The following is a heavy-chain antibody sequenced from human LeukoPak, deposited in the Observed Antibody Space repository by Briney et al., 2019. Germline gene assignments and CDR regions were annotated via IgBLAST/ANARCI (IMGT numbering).Heavy chain of an antibody. CDR2: IRSKAYGGTT. CDR3: TRDCSGGSCYFFDY. D-gene: IGHD2-15*01. J-gene: IGHJ4*02. V-gene: IGHV3-49*04. CDR1: GFTFGDYA. Sequence: PGGSLRLSCTASGFTFGDYAMSWVRQAPGKGPEGVGFIRSKAYGGTTEYAASVKGRFTSSRDDSKSIAYLQMNSLKTEDTAVYYCTRDCSGGSCYFFDYWGQGTLVTVSS.